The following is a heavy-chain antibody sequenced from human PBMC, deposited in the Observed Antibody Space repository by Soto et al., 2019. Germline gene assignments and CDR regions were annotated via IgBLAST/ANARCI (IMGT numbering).Heavy chain of an antibody. CDR1: GYTLNSCG. Sequence: VSVKVCCKDSGYTLNSCGISWVHQAPGQGLEWMGWISAYDGNTNYAQKLQGRVTMTTDTSTSTAYMELRSLRSDDTAVYYCARGWDYGEIAFDILGQGTMVTVSS. J-gene: IGHJ3*02. CDR3: ARGWDYGEIAFDI. CDR2: ISAYDGNT. V-gene: IGHV1-18*01. D-gene: IGHD4-17*01.